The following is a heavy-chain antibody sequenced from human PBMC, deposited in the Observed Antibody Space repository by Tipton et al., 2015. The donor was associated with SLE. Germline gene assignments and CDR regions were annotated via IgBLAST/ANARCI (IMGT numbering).Heavy chain of an antibody. CDR2: IYYSGST. CDR3: AREGIATD. CDR1: GYSISSGYY. J-gene: IGHJ4*02. V-gene: IGHV4-38-2*02. Sequence: TLSLTCTVSGYSISSGYYWGWIRQPPGKGLEWIGSIYYSGSTYYNPSLKSRVTISVDTSKNQFSLKLSSVTAADTAVYYCAREGIATDWGQGTLVTISS. D-gene: IGHD6-13*01.